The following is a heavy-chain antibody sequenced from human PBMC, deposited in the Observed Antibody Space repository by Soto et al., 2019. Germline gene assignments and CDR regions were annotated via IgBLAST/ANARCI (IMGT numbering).Heavy chain of an antibody. CDR2: INPSGGST. CDR3: ARALTTGYYYYGMDV. CDR1: GYTFTSYY. D-gene: IGHD4-17*01. V-gene: IGHV1-46*01. J-gene: IGHJ6*02. Sequence: ASVKVSCKASGYTFTSYYMHWVRQAPGQGLEWMGIINPSGGSTSYAQKFQGRVTMTRDTSTSTVYMELSSLRSGDTAVYYCARALTTGYYYYGMDVWGQGTKVTVSS.